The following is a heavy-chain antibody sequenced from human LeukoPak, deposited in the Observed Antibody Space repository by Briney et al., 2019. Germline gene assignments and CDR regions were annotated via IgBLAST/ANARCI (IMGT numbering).Heavy chain of an antibody. CDR1: GGSFSGYY. Sequence: SETLSLTCAVYGGSFSGYYWSWIRQPPGKGLEWIGEINHSGSTNYNPSLKSRVTISIDTSKNQFSLKLSSVTAADTAVYYCARRRYCGGDCYTLDYWGQGTLVTVSS. V-gene: IGHV4-34*01. D-gene: IGHD2-21*02. CDR2: INHSGST. CDR3: ARRRYCGGDCYTLDY. J-gene: IGHJ4*02.